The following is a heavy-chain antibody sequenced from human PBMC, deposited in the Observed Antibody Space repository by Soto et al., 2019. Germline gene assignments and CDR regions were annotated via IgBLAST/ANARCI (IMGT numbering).Heavy chain of an antibody. D-gene: IGHD6-13*01. Sequence: PGGSLRLSCAASGFTFSSYGMHWVRQAPGKGLEWVAVIWYDGSNKYYADSVKGRFTISRDNSKNTLYLQMNSLRAEDTAVYYCARGPEQLVGEGYYYGMDVWGQGTTVTVSS. CDR3: ARGPEQLVGEGYYYGMDV. J-gene: IGHJ6*02. CDR1: GFTFSSYG. CDR2: IWYDGSNK. V-gene: IGHV3-33*01.